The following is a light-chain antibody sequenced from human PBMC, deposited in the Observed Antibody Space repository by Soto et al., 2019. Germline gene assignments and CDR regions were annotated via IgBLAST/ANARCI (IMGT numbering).Light chain of an antibody. CDR3: QQYNSYSVNA. Sequence: PYTLSPSVGDRVSITCRASQSISGWLAWYQQKPGKAPKLLIYDASSLESGVPSRFSGSGSGTEFSLTISRLQPDDFATYYCQQYNSYSVNAFGQGTKVDIK. CDR1: QSISGW. V-gene: IGKV1-5*01. CDR2: DAS. J-gene: IGKJ2*01.